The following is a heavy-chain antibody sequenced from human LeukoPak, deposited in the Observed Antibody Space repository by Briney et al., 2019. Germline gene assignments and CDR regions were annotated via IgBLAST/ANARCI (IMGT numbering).Heavy chain of an antibody. V-gene: IGHV1-2*02. Sequence: ASVKVSCKASGYTFTGYYMHWVRQAPGQGLEWMGWINPNSGGTNYAQKFQGRVTMTRDTSISTAYMELSRLRSDDTAVYYCARDGGDEQQPGNIDYWGQGTLVTVSS. CDR2: INPNSGGT. D-gene: IGHD6-13*01. CDR3: ARDGGDEQQPGNIDY. CDR1: GYTFTGYY. J-gene: IGHJ4*02.